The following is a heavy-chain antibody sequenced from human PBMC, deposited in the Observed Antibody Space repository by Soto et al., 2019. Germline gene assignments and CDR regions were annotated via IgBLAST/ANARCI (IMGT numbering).Heavy chain of an antibody. V-gene: IGHV1-18*01. Sequence: QVQLVQSGAEVKKPGASVTVSCKASGYTFTSYGITWVRQAPGQGLEWMGWITTYNGNTNYAQKLQGRVTMTTDTSTTTAYLELRSLRSDATAVYFCARGSDSGYLFDFWGQGTLVTVSS. CDR3: ARGSDSGYLFDF. CDR1: GYTFTSYG. D-gene: IGHD5-12*01. CDR2: ITTYNGNT. J-gene: IGHJ4*02.